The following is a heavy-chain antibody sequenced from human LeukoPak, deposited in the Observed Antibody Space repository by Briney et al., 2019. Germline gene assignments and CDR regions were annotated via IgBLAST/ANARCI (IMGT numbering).Heavy chain of an antibody. J-gene: IGHJ4*02. CDR2: IYTSGST. D-gene: IGHD3-10*01. CDR3: AKDGTRPYYGSGSYYNYFEN. CDR1: GGSIRSGSYY. V-gene: IGHV4-61*02. Sequence: SETLSLTCTVSGGSIRSGSYYWSWIRQPAGKGLEWIGRIYTSGSTNYNPSFKSRVTVSVDTSKNQFSLKLSSVTAADTAVYYCAKDGTRPYYGSGSYYNYFENWGQGTLVTVSS.